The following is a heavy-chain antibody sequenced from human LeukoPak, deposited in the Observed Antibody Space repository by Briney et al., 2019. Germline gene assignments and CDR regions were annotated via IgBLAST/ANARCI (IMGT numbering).Heavy chain of an antibody. CDR2: IIPIFGTA. J-gene: IGHJ4*02. CDR3: ARAKTEYNGEDY. D-gene: IGHD1-1*01. CDR1: GGTFSSYA. Sequence: SVTVSCKASGGTFSSYAISWVRQAPGQGLEWMGGIIPIFGTANYAQKFQGRVTITADESTSTAYMELSSLRSEDTAVYYCARAKTEYNGEDYGGQGTLVTVSS. V-gene: IGHV1-69*13.